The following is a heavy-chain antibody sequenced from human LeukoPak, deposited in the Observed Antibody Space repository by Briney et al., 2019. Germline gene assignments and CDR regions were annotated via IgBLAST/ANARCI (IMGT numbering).Heavy chain of an antibody. D-gene: IGHD7-27*01. J-gene: IGHJ3*02. CDR3: ARDLTGDTNAFDI. CDR2: MNPNSGNT. V-gene: IGHV1-8*01. CDR1: GYTFTSYD. Sequence: ASVKVSCKASGYTFTSYDISWVRQATGQGLEWMGWMNPNSGNTGYAQKFQGRVTMTRNTSISTAYMELSSLRSEDTAVYYCARDLTGDTNAFDIWGQGTMVTVSS.